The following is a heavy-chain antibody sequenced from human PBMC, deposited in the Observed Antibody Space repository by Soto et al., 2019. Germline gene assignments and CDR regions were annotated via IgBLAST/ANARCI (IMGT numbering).Heavy chain of an antibody. CDR1: GFPFTSYG. V-gene: IGHV3-30*03. CDR2: ISYDGSNK. J-gene: IGHJ4*02. Sequence: QVQLVESGGGVVQPGRSMRLSCAASGFPFTSYGMHWVREAPGKGLEWVAVISYDGSNKYYADSVKGRFTISRDNSKNTLYLQMNSLRPEDTALNYCVGGQYYFDYRGQGTLVTVSS. D-gene: IGHD3-10*01. CDR3: VGGQYYFDY.